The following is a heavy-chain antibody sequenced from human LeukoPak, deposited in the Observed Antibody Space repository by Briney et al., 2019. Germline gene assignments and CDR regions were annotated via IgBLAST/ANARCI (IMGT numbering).Heavy chain of an antibody. V-gene: IGHV4-61*01. Sequence: PSETLSLTCTVSGGSVSSGTYYWNWIRQPPGKGLEWIGYIYHSGSTTYNPSLKSRATISVDTSKNQFSLKLNYVTAADTAVYYCARDPGYSSSWWDRRWYFDLWGRGTLVTVSS. D-gene: IGHD6-13*01. CDR2: IYHSGST. J-gene: IGHJ2*01. CDR1: GGSVSSGTYY. CDR3: ARDPGYSSSWWDRRWYFDL.